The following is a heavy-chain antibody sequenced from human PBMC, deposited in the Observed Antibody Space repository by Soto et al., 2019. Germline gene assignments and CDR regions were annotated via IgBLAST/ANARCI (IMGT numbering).Heavy chain of an antibody. J-gene: IGHJ5*02. Sequence: QVQLVQSGVEVKKPGSSVKVSCKSSGGTFSSYAFSWVRQAPGQGLEWMGGIIPMFGTANYAQKFQGRVTITADESTSTAYMELSSLRFEDTAVYYCARDSLVVVAATPRWFDPWGQGTLVTVSS. D-gene: IGHD2-15*01. V-gene: IGHV1-69*01. CDR2: IIPMFGTA. CDR3: ARDSLVVVAATPRWFDP. CDR1: GGTFSSYA.